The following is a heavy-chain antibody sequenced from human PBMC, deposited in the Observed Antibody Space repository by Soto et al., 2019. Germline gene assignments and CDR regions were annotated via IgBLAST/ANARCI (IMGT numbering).Heavy chain of an antibody. CDR2: IYYSGST. V-gene: IGHV4-61*01. CDR1: GGSVSSGSYY. Sequence: PSETLSLTCTVSGGSVSSGSYYWSWIRQPPGKGLEWIGYIYYSGSTNYNPSLKSRVTISVDTSKNQFSLKLSSVTAADTAVYYCARLPHLRVLVPAAEYYYYGMDVWGQGTTVTVSS. D-gene: IGHD2-2*01. CDR3: ARLPHLRVLVPAAEYYYYGMDV. J-gene: IGHJ6*02.